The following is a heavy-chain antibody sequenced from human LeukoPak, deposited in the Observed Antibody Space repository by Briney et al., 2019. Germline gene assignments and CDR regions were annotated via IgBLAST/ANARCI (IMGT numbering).Heavy chain of an antibody. CDR2: VHPSTGST. CDR1: GYTFTSYD. Sequence: AASVNVSCKASGYTFTSYDIHWVRQAPGQGLEWMGIVHPSTGSTSFTQKFQGRVTMTSDTSTRTVYMELSSLRSEDTAVYYCAREWGLRLAVNPKGMDVWGQGTTVIVSS. D-gene: IGHD6-19*01. V-gene: IGHV1-46*01. CDR3: AREWGLRLAVNPKGMDV. J-gene: IGHJ6*02.